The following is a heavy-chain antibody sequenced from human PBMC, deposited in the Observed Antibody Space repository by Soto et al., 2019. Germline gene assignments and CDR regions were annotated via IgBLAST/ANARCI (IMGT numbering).Heavy chain of an antibody. V-gene: IGHV4-30-4*01. CDR2: IYYSGNT. CDR3: AREGGESSDGLYYFDS. J-gene: IGHJ4*02. CDR1: GGSTSSDNY. D-gene: IGHD3-16*01. Sequence: QVQLQESGPGLVKPSQTLSLTCTVSGGSTSSDNYWSWIRQPPGQGLEWIGHIYYSGNTDYNPSLKSRLAISIATSKNQFSLKLSSVTAADTAVYFCAREGGESSDGLYYFDSWGQGSLVTVSS.